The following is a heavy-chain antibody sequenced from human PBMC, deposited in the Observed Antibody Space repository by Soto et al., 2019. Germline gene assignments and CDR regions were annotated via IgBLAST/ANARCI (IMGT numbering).Heavy chain of an antibody. CDR3: ARISVASRYMDV. Sequence: QLQLEESGPGLVKPSETLSLTCTVSGGSISSSSYYWGWIRQSPGKGLEWIGSFYYSGSTYYSPSLKRRVTISGDTYKKQISLRLSSVTAADTAVYYCARISVASRYMDVWGKGTTVTVSS. J-gene: IGHJ6*03. CDR2: FYYSGST. D-gene: IGHD5-12*01. V-gene: IGHV4-39*01. CDR1: GGSISSSSYY.